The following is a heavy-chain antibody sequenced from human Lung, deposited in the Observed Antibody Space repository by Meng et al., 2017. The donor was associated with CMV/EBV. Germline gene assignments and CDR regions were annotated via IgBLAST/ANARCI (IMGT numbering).Heavy chain of an antibody. CDR3: AKSSDNGWSS. CDR1: GYTFSGFY. D-gene: IGHD6-19*01. Sequence: VQLVQSGAEVKRPGASVKISCQASGYTFSGFYMNWARQAPGHGLEWLGRVNPVSDDTHYAQKFVGRLTVTRGATINTAFMELTSIRPDDTAVYYCAKSSDNGWSSWGPGTLVTVSS. V-gene: IGHV1-2*06. J-gene: IGHJ4*01. CDR2: VNPVSDDT.